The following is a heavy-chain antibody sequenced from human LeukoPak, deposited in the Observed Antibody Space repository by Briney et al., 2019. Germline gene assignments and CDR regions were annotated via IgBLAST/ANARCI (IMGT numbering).Heavy chain of an antibody. CDR1: GNYW. V-gene: IGHV3-74*01. D-gene: IGHD2/OR15-2a*01. CDR2: INSDGSWT. CDR3: VSFYETY. J-gene: IGHJ4*02. Sequence: GGSLRHSCAASGNYWMHWVRQAPGKGLVWVSHINSDGSWTSYADSVKGRFTISKDNAKNTVYLQMNSLRAEDTAVYYCVSFYETYWGRGTLVTVSS.